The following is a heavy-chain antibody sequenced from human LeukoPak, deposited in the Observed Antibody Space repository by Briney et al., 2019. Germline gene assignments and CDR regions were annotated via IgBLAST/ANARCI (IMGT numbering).Heavy chain of an antibody. CDR2: IDGSSSTI. V-gene: IGHV3-48*01. Sequence: GGSLRLSCVASGFTFSTYSMNWVRQAPGKGLEWVSHIDGSSSTIYYADSVKGRFTISRDNAKNSLYLQMDSLRAEDTAVYYCATPFDYWGQGSLVTVSS. CDR1: GFTFSTYS. CDR3: ATPFDY. J-gene: IGHJ4*02.